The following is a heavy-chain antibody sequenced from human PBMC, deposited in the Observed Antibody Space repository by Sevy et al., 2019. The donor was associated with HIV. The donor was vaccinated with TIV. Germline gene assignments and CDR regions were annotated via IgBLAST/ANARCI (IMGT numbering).Heavy chain of an antibody. J-gene: IGHJ4*02. V-gene: IGHV1-2*02. CDR2: FKPFNGDT. D-gene: IGHD3-10*01. CDR3: ATDRGSYSPFNN. Sequence: ASVKVSCKVSGYHFIGYYIHWVRQAPGQGLEWMAWFKPFNGDTKYAQIFQGRVTVTWDTSTSTAYMDLTRLLYDDTAIYYCATDRGSYSPFNNWGQGTLVTVSS. CDR1: GYHFIGYY.